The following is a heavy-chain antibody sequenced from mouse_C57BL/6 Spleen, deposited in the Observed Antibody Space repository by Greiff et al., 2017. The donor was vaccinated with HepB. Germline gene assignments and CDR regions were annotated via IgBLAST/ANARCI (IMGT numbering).Heavy chain of an antibody. Sequence: EVKVVESGGGLVKPGGSLKLSCAASGFTFSDYGMHWVRQAPEKGLEWVAYISSGSSTIYYADTVKGRFTISRDNAKNTLFLQMTSLRSEDTAMYYCARGGYGSSLLAYWGQGTLVTVSA. CDR1: GFTFSDYG. J-gene: IGHJ3*01. CDR2: ISSGSSTI. D-gene: IGHD1-1*01. CDR3: ARGGYGSSLLAY. V-gene: IGHV5-17*01.